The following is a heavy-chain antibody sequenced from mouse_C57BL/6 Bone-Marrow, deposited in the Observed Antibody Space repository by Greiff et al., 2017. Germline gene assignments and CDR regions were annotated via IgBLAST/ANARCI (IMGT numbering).Heavy chain of an antibody. CDR2: FYPGSGSI. V-gene: IGHV1-62-2*01. J-gene: IGHJ2*01. CDR3: ARHGHDYYGSSYYFDY. Sequence: VQLQQSGAELVRPGASVKLSCKASGSTFTEYTIHWVKQRSGQGLEWIGWFYPGSGSIKYNEKFKDKATLTADKSSSTVYMELSRLTSEDSAVYVCARHGHDYYGSSYYFDYWGQGTTLTVSS. CDR1: GSTFTEYT. D-gene: IGHD1-1*01.